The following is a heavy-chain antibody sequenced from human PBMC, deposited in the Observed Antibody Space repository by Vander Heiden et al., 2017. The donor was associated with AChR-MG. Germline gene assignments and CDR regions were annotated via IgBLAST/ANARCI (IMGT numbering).Heavy chain of an antibody. D-gene: IGHD3-3*01. Sequence: QVQLQQWGAGLLKPSETLSLTCAASGGSFSGHYWSWSRQPPGKGREWIGEINHSGSTNYNPSLKSRVTISVDTSKNQFSLKLSSVTAADTAVYYCARLNHYDFWSGAKYGMDVWGQGTTVTVSS. CDR2: INHSGST. J-gene: IGHJ6*02. CDR1: GGSFSGHY. CDR3: ARLNHYDFWSGAKYGMDV. V-gene: IGHV4-34*01.